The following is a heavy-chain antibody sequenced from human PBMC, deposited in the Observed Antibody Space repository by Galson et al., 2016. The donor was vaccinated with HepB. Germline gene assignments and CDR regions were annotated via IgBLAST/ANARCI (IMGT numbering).Heavy chain of an antibody. CDR1: GFTFSDYY. CDR2: ISTTGSYT. J-gene: IGHJ4*02. CDR3: AREALGNDRKGFDY. D-gene: IGHD1-1*01. V-gene: IGHV3-11*06. Sequence: SLRLSCAASGFTFSDYYINWIRQAPGKGLEWVSYISTTGSYTNYADSVKGRFTISRDNSKNTLFLQMNSLRDEDTAVYYCAREALGNDRKGFDYWGQGTLVTVSS.